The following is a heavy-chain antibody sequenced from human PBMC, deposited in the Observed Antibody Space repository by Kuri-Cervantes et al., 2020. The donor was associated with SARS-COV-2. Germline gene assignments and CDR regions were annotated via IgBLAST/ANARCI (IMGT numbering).Heavy chain of an antibody. J-gene: IGHJ4*02. Sequence: SETLSLTCAGYGGSFSGYYWSWIRQPPGKGLEWIGEINHSGNTNYNPSLKSRVTISVDTSKNQFSLKLSSVTAADTAVYYCARDRLGRYYFDYWGQGTLVTVSS. V-gene: IGHV4-34*01. CDR1: GGSFSGYY. CDR3: ARDRLGRYYFDY. CDR2: INHSGNT. D-gene: IGHD7-27*01.